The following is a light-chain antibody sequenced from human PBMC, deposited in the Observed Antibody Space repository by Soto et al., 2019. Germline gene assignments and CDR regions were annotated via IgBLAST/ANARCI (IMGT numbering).Light chain of an antibody. CDR2: EVS. CDR3: SLYTSDNTYV. V-gene: IGLV2-14*01. CDR1: SSDVGGYNY. J-gene: IGLJ1*01. Sequence: QSVLAQPASVSGSPGQSITISCTGTSSDVGGYNYVSWYQQQSGKAPKLMIHEVSNRPSGVSNRFSGSKSGNTASLTISGLQAEDEANYFCSLYTSDNTYVFGAGTKVTVL.